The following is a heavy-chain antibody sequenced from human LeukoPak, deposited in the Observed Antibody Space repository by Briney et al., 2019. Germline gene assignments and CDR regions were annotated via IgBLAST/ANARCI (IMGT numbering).Heavy chain of an antibody. V-gene: IGHV1-2*02. Sequence: ASVKVSCKASGYTFSGYYMHWVRQAPGQGLEWMGWINPNSGGTNYAQKFQGRVTMTRDTSISTAYMELSRLRSDDTAVYYCARCPSGYDDFDIWGQGTMVTVSS. D-gene: IGHD1-26*01. CDR2: INPNSGGT. CDR3: ARCPSGYDDFDI. CDR1: GYTFSGYY. J-gene: IGHJ3*02.